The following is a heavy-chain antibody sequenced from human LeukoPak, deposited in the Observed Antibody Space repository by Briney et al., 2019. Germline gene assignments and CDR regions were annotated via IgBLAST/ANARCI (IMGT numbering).Heavy chain of an antibody. D-gene: IGHD5-18*01. J-gene: IGHJ6*02. CDR2: ITGSGGST. Sequence: PGGSLRLSCEASGFTFIDYTMNWVRQAPGKGLEWVSGITGSGGSTYYADSVKGRFTISRDNSKNTLYLQMNSLRAEDTAVYYCAKSGYSYVGGMDVWGQGTTVTVSS. V-gene: IGHV3-23*01. CDR1: GFTFIDYT. CDR3: AKSGYSYVGGMDV.